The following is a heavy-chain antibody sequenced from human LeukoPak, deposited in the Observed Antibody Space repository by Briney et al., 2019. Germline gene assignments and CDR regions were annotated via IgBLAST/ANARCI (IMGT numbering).Heavy chain of an antibody. CDR2: ISNDGSKK. Sequence: GGSLRLSCAASGFSFSSYAMNWVRQAPGKGLDWVAVISNDGSKKYYADSVKGRFTISRDNSKNTLSLQVSSLRTEDTAVYYCAKDRYSYAFEYSDSWGQGTLVTVSS. CDR3: AKDRYSYAFEYSDS. CDR1: GFSFSSYA. D-gene: IGHD5-18*01. V-gene: IGHV3-30*18. J-gene: IGHJ4*02.